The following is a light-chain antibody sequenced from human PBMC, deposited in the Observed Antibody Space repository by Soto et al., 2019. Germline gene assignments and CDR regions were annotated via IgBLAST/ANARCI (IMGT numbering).Light chain of an antibody. V-gene: IGKV1-12*01. CDR2: SAS. Sequence: DIQLTQSPASVSASVGDRVTITCRASQDIASWLAWYQQKPGKAPNLLIYSASSLQSGVPSRFSGDGPETEFTLTISSLQPEDFATYYCQQADSFPLTFGGGTKVEL. CDR3: QQADSFPLT. J-gene: IGKJ4*01. CDR1: QDIASW.